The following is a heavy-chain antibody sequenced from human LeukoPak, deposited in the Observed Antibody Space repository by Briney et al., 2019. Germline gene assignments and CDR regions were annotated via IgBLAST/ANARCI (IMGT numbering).Heavy chain of an antibody. Sequence: GGSLRLSCAASGFTFSSYGMHWVRQAPGKGLEWVAVIWYDGSNKYYADSVKGRFTISRDNSKNTLYLQMNSLRAEDTAVYYCARAGYCSSTSCYFDYWGQGTLVTVSS. D-gene: IGHD2-2*01. CDR1: GFTFSSYG. V-gene: IGHV3-30*19. CDR2: IWYDGSNK. J-gene: IGHJ4*02. CDR3: ARAGYCSSTSCYFDY.